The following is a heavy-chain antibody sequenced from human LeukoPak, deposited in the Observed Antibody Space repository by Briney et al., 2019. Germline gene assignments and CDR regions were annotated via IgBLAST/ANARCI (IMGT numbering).Heavy chain of an antibody. CDR1: GFTFPDHA. CDR2: ISLNSDAI. Sequence: GGSLRLSCAASGFTFPDHAMHWVRQAPGKGLEWVSGISLNSDAIGFADSVQGRFTISGDNAKNSLDLQLNSPRAEDTAFYYCATNPPGIAVAGIGYFDFWGQGTLVTVSS. J-gene: IGHJ4*02. CDR3: ATNPPGIAVAGIGYFDF. D-gene: IGHD6-19*01. V-gene: IGHV3-9*01.